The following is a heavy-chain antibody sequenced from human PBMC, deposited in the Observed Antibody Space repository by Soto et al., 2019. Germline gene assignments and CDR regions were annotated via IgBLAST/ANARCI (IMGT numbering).Heavy chain of an antibody. Sequence: VQLVESGGGLVQPGGSLRLSCAASGFTFDDYAMHWVRQAPGKGLEWVSGISWNSGSIGYADSVKGRFTISRDNAKNSLYLQMNSLRAEDTALYYGAKGAKDTATINYFDYWGQGTLVTVSS. V-gene: IGHV3-9*01. CDR2: ISWNSGSI. CDR1: GFTFDDYA. D-gene: IGHD5-18*01. J-gene: IGHJ4*02. CDR3: AKGAKDTATINYFDY.